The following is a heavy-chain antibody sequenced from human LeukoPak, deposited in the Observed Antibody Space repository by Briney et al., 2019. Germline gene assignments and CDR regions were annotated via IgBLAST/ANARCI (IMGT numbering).Heavy chain of an antibody. Sequence: PSETLSLTCAVYGGSFMGYYWSWIRQPPGKGLEWIGEINHSGSTNYNPSLKSRVTISVDTSKNQFSLKLSSVTAADTAVYYCAADYYDFWCGYFGSDWGQGTLVTVSS. D-gene: IGHD3-3*01. CDR3: AADYYDFWCGYFGSD. CDR2: INHSGST. CDR1: GGSFMGYY. V-gene: IGHV4-34*01. J-gene: IGHJ4*02.